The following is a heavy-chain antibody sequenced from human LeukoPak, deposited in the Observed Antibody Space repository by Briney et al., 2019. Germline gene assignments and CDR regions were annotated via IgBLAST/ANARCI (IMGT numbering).Heavy chain of an antibody. CDR2: IIPIFGTS. D-gene: IGHD3-22*01. V-gene: IGHV1-69*13. CDR1: GGTFSKYA. J-gene: IGHJ4*02. Sequence: ASVKVSCKASGGTFSKYAISGVRQAPGQGLEWMGGIIPIFGTSNYAQKFQGRVTIAADESSTTAYMELTSLTSNDTALYYCARGPIRSGYSGRFDYWGQATLVTFSS. CDR3: ARGPIRSGYSGRFDY.